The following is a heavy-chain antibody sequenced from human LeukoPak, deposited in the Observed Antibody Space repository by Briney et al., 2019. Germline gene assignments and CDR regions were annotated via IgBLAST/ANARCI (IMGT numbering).Heavy chain of an antibody. J-gene: IGHJ4*02. Sequence: GGSLRLSCAASGFTISSYSMDWVRQAPGKGLEWVSYISSSGSTIDYADSVKGRFTISRDNAKSSLYLQMNSLRAEDTAVYCCSRLRGYSYGYADYWGQGTLVTVSS. D-gene: IGHD5-18*01. CDR2: ISSSGSTI. CDR1: GFTISSYS. CDR3: SRLRGYSYGYADY. V-gene: IGHV3-48*04.